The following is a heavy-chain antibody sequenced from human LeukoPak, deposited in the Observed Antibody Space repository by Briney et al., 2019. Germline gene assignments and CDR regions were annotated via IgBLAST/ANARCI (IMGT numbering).Heavy chain of an antibody. CDR3: TSALNLVLGELLGY. CDR1: GFTFSKAW. V-gene: IGHV3-15*01. J-gene: IGHJ4*02. CDR2: IKTEAEDGTT. Sequence: GGSLRLSCAASGFTFSKAWMAWVRQAPGKGLEWVGHIKTEAEDGTTGYAAPVKGRFTISRDDAKSTLYLQMNSPNTEERAVYCCTSALNLVLGELLGYWGRGTLVTVS. D-gene: IGHD3-16*01.